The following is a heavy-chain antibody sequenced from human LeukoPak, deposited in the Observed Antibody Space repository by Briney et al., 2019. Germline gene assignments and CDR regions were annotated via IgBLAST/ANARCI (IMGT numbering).Heavy chain of an antibody. V-gene: IGHV3-11*04. D-gene: IGHD2-2*01. J-gene: IGHJ4*02. CDR2: ISSSGSTI. Sequence: GGSLRLSCAASGFTFSDYYMSWIRQAPGKGLEWVSYISSSGSTIYYADSVKGRFTISRDNAKNSLYLQMNSLRAEDTAVYYCARDRPSYCSSTSCLAFDYWGREPWSPSPQ. CDR1: GFTFSDYY. CDR3: ARDRPSYCSSTSCLAFDY.